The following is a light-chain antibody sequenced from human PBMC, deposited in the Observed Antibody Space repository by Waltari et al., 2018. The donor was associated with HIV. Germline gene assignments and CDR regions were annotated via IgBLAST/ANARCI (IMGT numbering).Light chain of an antibody. V-gene: IGKV3-11*01. CDR3: QQRTTWPFT. CDR2: DAT. CDR1: QSVSTF. J-gene: IGKJ4*02. Sequence: ENVLTQSPATLSLSPRERATLSCRASQSVSTFLAWYQHKPGQAPRLLIYDATYRATDIPARFSGSGSGTDLTLTISSLAPEDAAIYYCQQRTTWPFTFGGGTRVEIK.